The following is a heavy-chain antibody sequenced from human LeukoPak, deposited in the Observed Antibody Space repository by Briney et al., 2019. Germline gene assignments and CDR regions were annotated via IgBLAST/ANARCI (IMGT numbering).Heavy chain of an antibody. CDR3: AKGEILWFGEGYFDY. CDR1: GFTFSSYA. CDR2: ISGSGGST. J-gene: IGHJ4*02. D-gene: IGHD3-10*01. V-gene: IGHV3-23*01. Sequence: GGSLRLSCAASGFTFSSYAMSWVRQAPGKGLEWVSAISGSGGSTYYADFVQGRFTLSRDNTKNTLYLQMNSLRAEDTAVYYCAKGEILWFGEGYFDYWGQGTLVTVSS.